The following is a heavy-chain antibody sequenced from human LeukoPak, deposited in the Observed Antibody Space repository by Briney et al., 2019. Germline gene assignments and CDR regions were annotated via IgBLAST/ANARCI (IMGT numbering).Heavy chain of an antibody. CDR3: ATDPGPWIAAANKGY. V-gene: IGHV1-24*01. CDR2: FDPEDGET. Sequence: ASVKVSCKVSGYTLTELSMHWVRQAPGKGLEWMGGFDPEDGETIYAQKFQGRVTMTEDTSTDTAYMELSSLRSEDTAVYYCATDPGPWIAAANKGYWGQGTLVTVSS. CDR1: GYTLTELS. J-gene: IGHJ4*02. D-gene: IGHD6-13*01.